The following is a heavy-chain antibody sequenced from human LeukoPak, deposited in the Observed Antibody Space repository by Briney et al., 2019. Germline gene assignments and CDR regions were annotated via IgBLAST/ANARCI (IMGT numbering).Heavy chain of an antibody. J-gene: IGHJ4*02. CDR3: ARDPGIAVAGTDY. CDR2: ISYDGSNK. D-gene: IGHD6-19*01. CDR1: GFTFSSYA. V-gene: IGHV3-30-3*01. Sequence: GGSLRLSCAASGFTFSSYAMHWVRQAPGKGLEWVAVISYDGSNKYYADSVKGRFTISRDNSKNTLYLQMNSLRAEDTAVYYCARDPGIAVAGTDYWGQGTLVTVSS.